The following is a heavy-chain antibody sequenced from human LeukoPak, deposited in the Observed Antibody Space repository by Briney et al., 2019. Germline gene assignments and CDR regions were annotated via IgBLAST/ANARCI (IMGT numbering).Heavy chain of an antibody. D-gene: IGHD4-17*01. CDR2: IYYSGST. J-gene: IGHJ4*02. CDR3: ARGYGKDEYFDY. V-gene: IGHV4-31*03. CDR1: GGSISRGGYY. Sequence: PSQTLSLTCTVSGGSISRGGYYWSWIRQHPGKGLEWIGYIYYSGSTYYNPSLKSRVTISVDTSKNQFSLKLTSVTAADTAVYYCARGYGKDEYFDYWGQGTLVTVSS.